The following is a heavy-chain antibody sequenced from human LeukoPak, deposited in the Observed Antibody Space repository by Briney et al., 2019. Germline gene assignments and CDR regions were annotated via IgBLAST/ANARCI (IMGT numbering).Heavy chain of an antibody. V-gene: IGHV3-30*02. CDR3: AKVCYYGSGSRSDDAFDI. CDR2: IRYDGSNK. J-gene: IGHJ3*02. CDR1: GFTFSSYG. D-gene: IGHD3-10*01. Sequence: GGSLRLSCAASGFTFSSYGMHWVRQAPGKGLEWVAFIRYDGSNKYYADSVKGRFTISRDNSKNTLYLQVNSLRAEDTAVYYCAKVCYYGSGSRSDDAFDIWGQGTMVTVSS.